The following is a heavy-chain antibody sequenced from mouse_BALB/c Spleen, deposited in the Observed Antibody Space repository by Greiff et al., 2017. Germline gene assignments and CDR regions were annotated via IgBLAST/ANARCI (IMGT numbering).Heavy chain of an antibody. V-gene: IGHV1-81*01. CDR2: IYPGSGST. J-gene: IGHJ3*01. CDR3: ARQETARATFAY. Sequence: QVQLQQSGPELVKPGASVKMSCKASGYTFTDYVISWVKQRTGQGLEWIGEIYPGSGSTYYNEKFKGKATLTADKSSNTAYMQLSSLTSEDSAVYFCARQETARATFAYWGQGTLVTVSA. D-gene: IGHD3-2*01. CDR1: GYTFTDYV.